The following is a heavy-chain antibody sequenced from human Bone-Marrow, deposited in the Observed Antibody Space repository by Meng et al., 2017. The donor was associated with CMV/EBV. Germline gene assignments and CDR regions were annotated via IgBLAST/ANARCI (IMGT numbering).Heavy chain of an antibody. V-gene: IGHV1-8*01. Sequence: ASVKVSCKASGYTFTSYDINWVRQATGQGLEWMGWMNPNSGNTGYAQKFQGRVTMTRNTSISTAYMELSSLRSEDTAVYYCARALPYYYGSGSYGPFDPWGQGTLITVSS. CDR2: MNPNSGNT. CDR1: GYTFTSYD. D-gene: IGHD3-10*01. J-gene: IGHJ5*02. CDR3: ARALPYYYGSGSYGPFDP.